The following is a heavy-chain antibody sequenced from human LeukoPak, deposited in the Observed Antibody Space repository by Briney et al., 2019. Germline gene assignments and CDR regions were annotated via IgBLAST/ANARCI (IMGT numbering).Heavy chain of an antibody. V-gene: IGHV4-61*02. J-gene: IGHJ4*02. D-gene: IGHD3-22*01. CDR3: ARASYSGYYSLDY. CDR2: IYTSGST. Sequence: SETPSLTCTVSGGSISSGSYYWSWIRQPAGKGLEWIGRIYTSGSTNYNPSLKSRVTISVDTSKNQFSLKLSSVTAADTAVYYCARASYSGYYSLDYWGQGTLVTVSS. CDR1: GGSISSGSYY.